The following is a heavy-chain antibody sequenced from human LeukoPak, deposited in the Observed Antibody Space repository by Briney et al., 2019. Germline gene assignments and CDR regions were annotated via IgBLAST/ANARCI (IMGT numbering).Heavy chain of an antibody. J-gene: IGHJ4*02. CDR1: GFTFSTYT. Sequence: PGGSLRLSCAASGFTFSTYTMNWVRQAPGKGVEWGSYITTTSKTKLYADSVRGRFTISRDNAKNSLYLQMNSLTAEDTAVYYCARWDSLGSGVDCWGQGTLVTVSS. CDR3: ARWDSLGSGVDC. V-gene: IGHV3-48*01. CDR2: ITTTSKTK. D-gene: IGHD3-10*01.